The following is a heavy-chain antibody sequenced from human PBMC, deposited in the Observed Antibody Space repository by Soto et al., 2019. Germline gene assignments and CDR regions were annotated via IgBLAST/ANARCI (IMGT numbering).Heavy chain of an antibody. CDR3: AREALVAAAGLFDY. CDR1: GFTFSSYG. J-gene: IGHJ4*02. Sequence: GGSLRLSCAASGFTFSSYGMHWVRQAPGKGLEWVAVIWYDGSNKYYADSVKGRFTISRDNSKNTLYLQMNSLRAEDTAVYYCAREALVAAAGLFDYWGQGTLVTVSS. D-gene: IGHD6-13*01. CDR2: IWYDGSNK. V-gene: IGHV3-33*01.